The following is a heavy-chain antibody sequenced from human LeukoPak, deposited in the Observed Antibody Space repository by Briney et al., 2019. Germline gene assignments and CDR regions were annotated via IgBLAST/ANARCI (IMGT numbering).Heavy chain of an antibody. Sequence: ASVKVSCKASGYTFTSYGISWVRQAPGQGLEWMGWISAYNGNTNYAQKLQGRVTMTTDTSTSTAYMELRSLRSDDTAVYYCARVGRGAYCGGDCYYWFDPWGQGILVTVSS. D-gene: IGHD2-21*02. CDR2: ISAYNGNT. V-gene: IGHV1-18*01. CDR1: GYTFTSYG. J-gene: IGHJ5*02. CDR3: ARVGRGAYCGGDCYYWFDP.